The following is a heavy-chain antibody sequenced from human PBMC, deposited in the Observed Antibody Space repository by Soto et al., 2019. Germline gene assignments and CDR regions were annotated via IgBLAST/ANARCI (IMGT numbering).Heavy chain of an antibody. Sequence: QVQLVESGGGLVKPGGSLRLSCAASGFTFSDYYMSWIRQAPGKGLEWVSDISGSSSYTNYADSVKGRITISRDNAKKSLYLQMNSLRAEDTAVYYCARDSSIRGNYGMDVWGQGTTVTVSS. CDR1: GFTFSDYY. CDR3: ARDSSIRGNYGMDV. D-gene: IGHD3-3*02. J-gene: IGHJ6*02. CDR2: ISGSSSYT. V-gene: IGHV3-11*05.